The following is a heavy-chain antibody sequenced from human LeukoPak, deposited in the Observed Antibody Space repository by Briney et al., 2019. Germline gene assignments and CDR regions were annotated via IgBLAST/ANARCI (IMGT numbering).Heavy chain of an antibody. J-gene: IGHJ4*02. CDR2: IYYSGTT. Sequence: SETLSLTCTVSGGSISGSSYYWVWIRQPPGKGLEWIGSIYYSGTTYYNPFLRSRVTILVDTSKNQFSLKLSSVTASDTAVYYCARVRELLGDYWGQGTLVTVSS. D-gene: IGHD1-26*01. V-gene: IGHV4-39*07. CDR3: ARVRELLGDY. CDR1: GGSISGSSYY.